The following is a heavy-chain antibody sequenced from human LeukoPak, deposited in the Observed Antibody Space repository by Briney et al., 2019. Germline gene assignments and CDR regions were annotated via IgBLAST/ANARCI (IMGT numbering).Heavy chain of an antibody. Sequence: GGSLRLSCAASGFTFSDYYMSWIRQAPGKGLEWVSYISSSGSTIYYADSVKGRFTISRDNAKNSLYLQMNSLRAEDTAVYYCARGSDTAMVMSVSFDYWGQGTLVTVSS. CDR3: ARGSDTAMVMSVSFDY. CDR2: ISSSGSTI. D-gene: IGHD5-18*01. CDR1: GFTFSDYY. V-gene: IGHV3-11*01. J-gene: IGHJ4*02.